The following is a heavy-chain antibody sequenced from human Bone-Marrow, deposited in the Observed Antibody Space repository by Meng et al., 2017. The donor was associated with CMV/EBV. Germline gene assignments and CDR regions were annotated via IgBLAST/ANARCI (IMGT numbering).Heavy chain of an antibody. D-gene: IGHD2-2*02. CDR2: VITIMGVA. Sequence: SYGISWVSWAREQGLEWMGGVITIMGVANSEKKVQGRVTISAGKSTSTGYMALSRLRSEDTAVYYCERAVDCSSTSCYTGYGWFDPWGQGTLVTVSS. CDR3: ERAVDCSSTSCYTGYGWFDP. V-gene: IGHV1-69*10. CDR1: SYG. J-gene: IGHJ5*02.